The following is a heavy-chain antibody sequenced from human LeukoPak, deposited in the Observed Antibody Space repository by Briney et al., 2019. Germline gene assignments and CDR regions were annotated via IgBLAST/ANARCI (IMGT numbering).Heavy chain of an antibody. CDR3: ARESATEYYFDY. V-gene: IGHV3-21*01. D-gene: IGHD1-26*01. CDR2: ISSSSYI. CDR1: GFTFSSYS. Sequence: GGSLRLSCAASGFTFSSYSMNWARQAPGKGLEWVSSISSSSYIYYADSVKGRFTISRDNAKNSLYLQMNSLRAEDTAVYYCARESATEYYFDYWGQGTLVTVSS. J-gene: IGHJ4*02.